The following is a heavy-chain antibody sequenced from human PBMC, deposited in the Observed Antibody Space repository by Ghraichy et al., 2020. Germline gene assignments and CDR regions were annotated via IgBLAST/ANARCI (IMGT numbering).Heavy chain of an antibody. Sequence: SQTLSLTCTVSGGSISSYYWSWIRQPPGKRLEWIGYIYNTGSTNYNPSLNGRATISLDTSRNQFSLKLRSGTAAATAVYYCARQDFYYYMDVWGKGTTVTVSS. CDR1: GGSISSYY. J-gene: IGHJ6*03. CDR2: IYNTGST. V-gene: IGHV4-59*08. CDR3: ARQDFYYYMDV.